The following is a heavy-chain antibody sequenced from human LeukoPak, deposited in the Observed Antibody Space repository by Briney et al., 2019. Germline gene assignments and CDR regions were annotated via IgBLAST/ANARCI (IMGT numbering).Heavy chain of an antibody. CDR1: GFTVSSNY. CDR2: IKQDGSEK. Sequence: GGSLRLSCAASGFTVSSNYMSWVRQAPGKGLEWVANIKQDGSEKFYVDSVKGRFTISRDNAKNSLYLQMNSLRGEDTAIYYCARVIFGVVIIPYFDSWGQGILVTVSS. V-gene: IGHV3-7*01. CDR3: ARVIFGVVIIPYFDS. D-gene: IGHD3-3*01. J-gene: IGHJ4*02.